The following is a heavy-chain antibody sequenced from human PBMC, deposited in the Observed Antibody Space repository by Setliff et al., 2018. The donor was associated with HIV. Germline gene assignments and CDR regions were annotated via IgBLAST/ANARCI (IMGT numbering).Heavy chain of an antibody. Sequence: SETLSLTCTVSGGPISSSSYYWGWIRQPPGKGLEWIGSIYYSGSTYYNPSLKSRVTISVDTSKNQFSLKLSSVTAADTAVYYCARGLIRGWFLHWYFDLWDRGTLVTVSS. D-gene: IGHD6-19*01. CDR3: ARGLIRGWFLHWYFDL. J-gene: IGHJ2*01. V-gene: IGHV4-39*07. CDR2: IYYSGST. CDR1: GGPISSSSYY.